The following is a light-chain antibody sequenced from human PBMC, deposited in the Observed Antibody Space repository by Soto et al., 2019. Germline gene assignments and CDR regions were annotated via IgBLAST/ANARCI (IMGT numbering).Light chain of an antibody. CDR2: DAS. J-gene: IGKJ4*01. CDR1: QSVSSY. Sequence: EIVMTQSPATLSLSPGERATLSWRASQSVSSYLAWYKQKPGQAPRLLIYDASNRATGIPARVSGSGAGTDFTLTISSLEPEDFEVYYCQQRSNWPLTFGGGTKVDIK. V-gene: IGKV3-11*01. CDR3: QQRSNWPLT.